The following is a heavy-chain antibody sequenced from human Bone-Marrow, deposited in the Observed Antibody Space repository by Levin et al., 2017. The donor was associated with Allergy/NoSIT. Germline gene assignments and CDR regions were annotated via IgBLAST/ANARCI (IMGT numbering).Heavy chain of an antibody. CDR1: GGSISTNNW. V-gene: IGHV4-4*02. D-gene: IGHD2/OR15-2a*01. J-gene: IGHJ6*02. Sequence: SETLSLTCAVSGGSISTNNWWSWVRQSPGKGLEWIGEIFHSGSTNYSPSLRRRATISLDKSKSQFSLRLTSVTAADTAVYYCAGGGTTQINFYYFAMDVWGQGTTVTVSS. CDR2: IFHSGST. CDR3: AGGGTTQINFYYFAMDV.